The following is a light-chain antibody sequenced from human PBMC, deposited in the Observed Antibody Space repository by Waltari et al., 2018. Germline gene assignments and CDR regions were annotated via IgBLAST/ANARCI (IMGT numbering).Light chain of an antibody. CDR3: QQSYSTLLT. CDR2: AAS. Sequence: DIQMTQSPSSLSVSVGDRVTITCRASQSISSYLNWYQQKPGKAPKLRIYAASSLQSGVPSRFDGSGSGTDFTLTISSLQPEDFATYYCQQSYSTLLTFGGGTKVEIK. V-gene: IGKV1-39*01. J-gene: IGKJ4*01. CDR1: QSISSY.